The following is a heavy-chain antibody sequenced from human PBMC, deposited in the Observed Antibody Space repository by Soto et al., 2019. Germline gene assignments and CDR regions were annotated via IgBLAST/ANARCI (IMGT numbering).Heavy chain of an antibody. CDR2: TRNKANSYTT. CDR1: GFTFSDHY. CDR3: ARASYSPPAFDY. Sequence: GGSLRLSCAASGFTFSDHYMDWVRQAPGKGLEWVGRTRNKANSYTTEYAASVKGRFTISRDDSKNSLYLQMNSLKTEDTAVYYCARASYSPPAFDYWGQGTLVTVSS. D-gene: IGHD4-4*01. J-gene: IGHJ4*02. V-gene: IGHV3-72*01.